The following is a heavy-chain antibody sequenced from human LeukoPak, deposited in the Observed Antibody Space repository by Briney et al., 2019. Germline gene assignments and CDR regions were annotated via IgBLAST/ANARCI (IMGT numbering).Heavy chain of an antibody. V-gene: IGHV3-23*01. CDR2: ISGSGGST. CDR3: ARDVGRKMYCTGKTCWSPQ. Sequence: PGGSLRLSCTVSGFTVSSNSMSWVRQAPGKGLEWVSAISGSGGSTYYADSVKGRFTISRDNAEDSLYLQMNSLRAEDTAVYYCARDVGRKMYCTGKTCWSPQWGQGTLVTVSS. CDR1: GFTVSSNS. D-gene: IGHD2-8*02. J-gene: IGHJ4*02.